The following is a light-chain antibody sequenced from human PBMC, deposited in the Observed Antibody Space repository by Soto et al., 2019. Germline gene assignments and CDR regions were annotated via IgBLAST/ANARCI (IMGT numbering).Light chain of an antibody. V-gene: IGKV3-20*01. CDR3: QQYGSSPPRFT. CDR2: GAS. Sequence: EIVLTQSPGTLSLSPGERATLSCRASQSVSSSYLAWYQQKPGQAPRLLIHGASSRATGIPDRFSGSGSGTDFTLTISRLETEDFAVYYCQQYGSSPPRFTFGPGTKVDIK. CDR1: QSVSSSY. J-gene: IGKJ3*01.